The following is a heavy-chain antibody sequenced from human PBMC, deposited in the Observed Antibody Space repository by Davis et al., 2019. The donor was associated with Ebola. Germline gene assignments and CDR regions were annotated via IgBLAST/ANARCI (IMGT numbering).Heavy chain of an antibody. Sequence: GESLKISCVASGFTLNNAWMSWVRQAPGKGLEWVSSISSSSSYIYYADSVKGRFTISRDNAKNSLYLQIDSLRAEDTAVYYCASFKIFGVVFDYWGQGTLVTVSS. CDR1: GFTLNNAW. D-gene: IGHD3-3*01. CDR3: ASFKIFGVVFDY. V-gene: IGHV3-21*01. CDR2: ISSSSSYI. J-gene: IGHJ4*02.